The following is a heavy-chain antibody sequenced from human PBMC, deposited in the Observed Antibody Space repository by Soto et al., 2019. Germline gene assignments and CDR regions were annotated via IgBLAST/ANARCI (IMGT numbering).Heavy chain of an antibody. J-gene: IGHJ5*02. CDR2: ISGSGGST. V-gene: IGHV3-23*01. D-gene: IGHD2-2*01. CDR3: AKDGVVPAAIRGSGWFDP. Sequence: PGGSLSLSCAASGFTFSSYAMSWVRQAPGKGLEWVSAISGSGGSTYYADSVKGRFTISRDNSKNTLYLQMNSLRAEDTAVYYCAKDGVVPAAIRGSGWFDPWGQGTLVTVSS. CDR1: GFTFSSYA.